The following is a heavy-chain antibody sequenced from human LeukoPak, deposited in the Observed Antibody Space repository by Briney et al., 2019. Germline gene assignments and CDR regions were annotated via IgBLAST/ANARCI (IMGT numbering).Heavy chain of an antibody. J-gene: IGHJ4*02. D-gene: IGHD3-22*01. CDR1: GFTFSSYG. CDR2: IRYDGSNK. CDR3: ARDFFYYDSSGYLY. Sequence: AGGSLRLSCAASGFTFSSYGMHWVRQAPGKGLEWVAFIRYDGSNKYYADSVKGRFTISRDNSKNTLYLQMNSLRAEDTAVYYCARDFFYYDSSGYLYWGQGTLVTVSS. V-gene: IGHV3-30*02.